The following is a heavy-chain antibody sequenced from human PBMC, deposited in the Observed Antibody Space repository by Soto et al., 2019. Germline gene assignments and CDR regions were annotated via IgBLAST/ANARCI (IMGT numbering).Heavy chain of an antibody. CDR1: GSTFTGYY. CDR3: ASPPGYCSGGSCPGATYYGMDV. CDR2: INPNSGGT. J-gene: IGHJ6*02. D-gene: IGHD2-15*01. V-gene: IGHV1-2*02. Sequence: ASVKVSCKASGSTFTGYYMHWVRQAPGQGLEWMGWINPNSGGTNYAQKFQGRFTMTSDTSISTAYMGLSRLSSDDTAVYYCASPPGYCSGGSCPGATYYGMDVWGQGTTVTVSS.